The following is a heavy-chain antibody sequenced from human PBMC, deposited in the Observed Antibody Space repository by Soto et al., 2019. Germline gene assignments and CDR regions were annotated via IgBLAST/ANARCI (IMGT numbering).Heavy chain of an antibody. V-gene: IGHV3-64*01. CDR3: VRRVSGNYDY. CDR2: ISSNVGTT. Sequence: EVQLAESGGGMVQPGGSLRLSCVASGFTFSSYDMPWVRQAPGKGLEYVSSISSNVGTTYYGNSVKCRFTISRDNSKNTLYLQMGSMRAEDMDVYYCVRRVSGNYDYWGQGTLVTVSS. CDR1: GFTFSSYD. J-gene: IGHJ4*02. D-gene: IGHD1-7*01.